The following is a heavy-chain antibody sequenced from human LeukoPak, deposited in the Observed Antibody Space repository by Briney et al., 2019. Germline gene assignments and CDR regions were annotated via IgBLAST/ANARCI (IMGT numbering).Heavy chain of an antibody. CDR3: ARHPADYNNYRWFHP. CDR1: GGSINSGSSY. J-gene: IGHJ5*02. Sequence: SETLSLTCTVPGGSINSGSSYWGWIRQPPGKGLEWIGTIYYTGTTYYNPSLKSRVTISVDTSKNQFSLKLSSVTAADTAVYYCARHPADYNNYRWFHPWGQGTLVTVSS. CDR2: IYYTGTT. V-gene: IGHV4-39*01. D-gene: IGHD4-11*01.